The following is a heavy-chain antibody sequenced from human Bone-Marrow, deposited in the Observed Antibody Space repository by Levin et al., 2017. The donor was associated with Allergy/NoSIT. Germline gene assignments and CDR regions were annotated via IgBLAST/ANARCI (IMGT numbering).Heavy chain of an antibody. CDR2: IYDTGST. Sequence: MSSETLSLTCTVSGGSISNGGYYWGWIRQPPGKGLEWIGYIYDTGSTAYNPSLKSRLTISVDTSKNQFSLNLNSVTAADTAVYYCAREGHCSGASCLVTNWFDPWGQGTLVTVSS. D-gene: IGHD2-15*01. V-gene: IGHV4-30-4*01. CDR1: GGSISNGGYY. CDR3: AREGHCSGASCLVTNWFDP. J-gene: IGHJ5*02.